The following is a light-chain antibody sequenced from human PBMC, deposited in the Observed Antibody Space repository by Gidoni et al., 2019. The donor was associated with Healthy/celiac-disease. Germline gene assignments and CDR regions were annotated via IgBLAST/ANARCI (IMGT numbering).Light chain of an antibody. CDR3: QQRSNWPPT. V-gene: IGKV3-11*01. CDR1: QSVSSY. Sequence: EIVFPQSPATLSLSPGDRATLSFRDSQSVSSYLAWYQQKPGQSPRLLIYDASNRATGIPARFSGSGSGTDFTLTISSLEPEDFAVYYCQQRSNWPPTFGQGTKVEIK. J-gene: IGKJ1*01. CDR2: DAS.